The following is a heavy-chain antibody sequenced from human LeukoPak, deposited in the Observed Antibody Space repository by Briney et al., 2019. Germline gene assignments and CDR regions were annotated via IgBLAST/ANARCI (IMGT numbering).Heavy chain of an antibody. D-gene: IGHD3-22*01. V-gene: IGHV3-30*02. CDR3: AKGRSGYYLDY. CDR2: IRFDGSKT. Sequence: GGSLRLSCAASRFTFNNYGMHWVRQAPGKGLEWVAFIRFDGSKTYSTDSVKGRFTISRDNFKNTLYLQMNSLRAEDTAVYYCAKGRSGYYLDYWGQGTLVTVSS. CDR1: RFTFNNYG. J-gene: IGHJ4*02.